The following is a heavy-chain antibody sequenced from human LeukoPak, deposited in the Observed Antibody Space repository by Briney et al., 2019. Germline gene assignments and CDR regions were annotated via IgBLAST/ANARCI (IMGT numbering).Heavy chain of an antibody. Sequence: GESLKISCKGSGYSFTNYWIGWVRQMPGKGLEWMGIIYPADSDTRYSPSFQGQVTISVDKSISTAYLQWSSLKASDTAMYYCARHDSGIVGATTDAFDIWGQGTMVTVSS. J-gene: IGHJ3*02. D-gene: IGHD1-26*01. CDR1: GYSFTNYW. V-gene: IGHV5-51*01. CDR3: ARHDSGIVGATTDAFDI. CDR2: IYPADSDT.